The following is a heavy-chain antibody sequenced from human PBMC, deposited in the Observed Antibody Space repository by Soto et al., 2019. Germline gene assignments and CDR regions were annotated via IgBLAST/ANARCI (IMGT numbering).Heavy chain of an antibody. D-gene: IGHD6-13*01. CDR1: GFPFSSYA. Sequence: GGSLRLSSTASGFPFSSYAMHWVRQATGKGLEWVAVISYDGSNKYYADSVKGRFTISRDNSKNTLYLQMNSLRAEDTAVYYCARDQQRPPFDYWGQGTRVTVSP. V-gene: IGHV3-30-3*01. J-gene: IGHJ4*02. CDR3: ARDQQRPPFDY. CDR2: ISYDGSNK.